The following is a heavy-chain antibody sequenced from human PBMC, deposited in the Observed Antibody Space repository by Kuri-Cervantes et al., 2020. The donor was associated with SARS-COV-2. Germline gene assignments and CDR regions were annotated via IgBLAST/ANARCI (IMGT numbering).Heavy chain of an antibody. Sequence: GGSLRLSCAASGFTFSSYWMSWVRQAPGKGLEWVANIKQDGSEKYYVDSVKGRFTISRDNAKNSLYLQMNSLRAEDTAVYYCARAPHTLLCLGIRAPDYYYYMDVWGKGTTVTVSS. J-gene: IGHJ6*03. D-gene: IGHD7-27*01. V-gene: IGHV3-7*01. CDR2: IKQDGSEK. CDR3: ARAPHTLLCLGIRAPDYYYYMDV. CDR1: GFTFSSYW.